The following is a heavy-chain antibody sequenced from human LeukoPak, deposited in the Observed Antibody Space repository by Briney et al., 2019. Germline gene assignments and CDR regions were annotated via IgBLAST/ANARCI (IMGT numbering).Heavy chain of an antibody. D-gene: IGHD6-13*01. CDR2: IYHSGST. Sequence: PSETLSLTCAVSGYSISSGYYGGWIRQPPGNGLEWIGSIYHSGSTYYNPSLKSRVTISVDTSKNQFSLKLSSVTAADTAVYCCARHLIAAAENFGYWGQGTLVTVSS. J-gene: IGHJ4*02. V-gene: IGHV4-38-2*01. CDR3: ARHLIAAAENFGY. CDR1: GYSISSGYY.